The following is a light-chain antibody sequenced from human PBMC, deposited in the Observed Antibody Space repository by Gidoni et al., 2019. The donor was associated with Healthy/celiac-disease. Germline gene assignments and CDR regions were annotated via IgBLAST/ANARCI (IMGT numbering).Light chain of an antibody. CDR2: AAA. V-gene: IGKV1-8*01. J-gene: IGKJ4*01. CDR1: QGISSY. Sequence: AIRMTQSPSSFSASTGDRVTITCRASQGISSYLAWYQQKPGKAHKRLIYAAATLQSGVPSRFSGSGSGTDFTLTISCLQAEDFATYYCKQYYSYPLTFGGGTKVEIK. CDR3: KQYYSYPLT.